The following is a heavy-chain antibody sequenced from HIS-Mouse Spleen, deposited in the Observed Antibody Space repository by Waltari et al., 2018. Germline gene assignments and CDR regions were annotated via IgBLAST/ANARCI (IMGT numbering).Heavy chain of an antibody. J-gene: IGHJ4*02. Sequence: QVQLVESGGGVGQPGVSLRPSCAASGFTLRSYGMHWVRQAPGKGLEWVAVISYDGSNKYYADSVKGRFTISRDNSKNTLYLQMNSLRAEDTAVYYCAKDKHHAFDYWGQGTLVTVSS. CDR3: AKDKHHAFDY. V-gene: IGHV3-30*18. CDR1: GFTLRSYG. CDR2: ISYDGSNK.